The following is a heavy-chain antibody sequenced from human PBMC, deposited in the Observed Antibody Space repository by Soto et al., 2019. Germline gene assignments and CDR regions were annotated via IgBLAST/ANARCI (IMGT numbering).Heavy chain of an antibody. CDR2: LYYSGST. V-gene: IGHV4-39*01. Sequence: SETLSLTCTVSGGSISSSSYYWGWIRQPPGKGLEWIGSLYYSGSTYYNPSLKSRVTISVDTSKNQFSLKPSSVTAADTAVYYCARLSDAGARIAAAGYYYYYGMAVWGQGTTVTVSS. CDR1: GGSISSSSYY. J-gene: IGHJ6*02. CDR3: ARLSDAGARIAAAGYYYYYGMAV. D-gene: IGHD6-13*01.